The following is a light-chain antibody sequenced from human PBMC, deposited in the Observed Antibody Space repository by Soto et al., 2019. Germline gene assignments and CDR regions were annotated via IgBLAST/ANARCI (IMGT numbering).Light chain of an antibody. V-gene: IGKV1-9*01. J-gene: IGKJ5*01. CDR2: AAS. CDR1: QGITSY. Sequence: IQLTQSPSSLSASVGDRVTITCRAGQGITSYLAWYQQEPGRAPKLLIYAASTLQSGVPSRFSGSGSGTDFTLTISSLQPEDSATYYCQQLGSYPLTFGQGTRLEIK. CDR3: QQLGSYPLT.